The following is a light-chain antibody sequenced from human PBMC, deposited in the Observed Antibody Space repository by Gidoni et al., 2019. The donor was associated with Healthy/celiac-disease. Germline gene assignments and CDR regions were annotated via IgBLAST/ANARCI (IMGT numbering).Light chain of an antibody. V-gene: IGKV3-11*01. Sequence: MVLTQSPAPLSLSPGARATLSCSTSQSVSSYLAWYQQKPGQAPRLLIYDASNRATSIPARFSGGGSWTDVTLTISSLEPEDFAVYYCQQRSNWPPSITFGQGTRLEIK. CDR3: QQRSNWPPSIT. CDR2: DAS. J-gene: IGKJ5*01. CDR1: QSVSSY.